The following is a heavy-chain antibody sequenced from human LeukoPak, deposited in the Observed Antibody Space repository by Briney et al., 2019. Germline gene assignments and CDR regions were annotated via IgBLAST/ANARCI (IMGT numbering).Heavy chain of an antibody. Sequence: GASVKVSCKASGYAFTGSYIHWVRQAPGQGLEWMGWINPDSGVTKYAQNFQGRVTMTRDTSISTASMEMRSLKSDDPAVYYCARDFGSSSAWYEFDYWGQGTLVTVSS. CDR1: GYAFTGSY. D-gene: IGHD6-19*01. V-gene: IGHV1-2*02. CDR2: INPDSGVT. CDR3: ARDFGSSSAWYEFDY. J-gene: IGHJ4*02.